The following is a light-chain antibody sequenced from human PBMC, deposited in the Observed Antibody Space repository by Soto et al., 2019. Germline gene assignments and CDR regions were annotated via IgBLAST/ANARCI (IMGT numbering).Light chain of an antibody. J-gene: IGKJ5*01. Sequence: AIRLTQSPDSLSLSTGDIVTITCGPSQVSSSYLAWYQQKPGKAPKLLIYAASTLQSGVPSRFSGSGSGTEFTLTISSLQPEDFATYYCQQLNIYPITFGQGSRLEI. CDR2: AAS. V-gene: IGKV1-8*01. CDR3: QQLNIYPIT. CDR1: QVSSSY.